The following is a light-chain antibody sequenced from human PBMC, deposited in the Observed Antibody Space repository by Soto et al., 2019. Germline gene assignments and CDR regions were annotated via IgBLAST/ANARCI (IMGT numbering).Light chain of an antibody. CDR3: QSFDISLNVI. CDR2: GNT. J-gene: IGLJ2*01. CDR1: SSNIGAGFD. V-gene: IGLV1-40*01. Sequence: QPVLTQPPSVSGAPGQSVTFSCAGTSSNIGAGFDVHWYQQLPGTVPKLLIYGNTNRPSGVPDRFSASKSGTSASLAITGLQAEDEADYYCQSFDISLNVIFGGGTKLTVL.